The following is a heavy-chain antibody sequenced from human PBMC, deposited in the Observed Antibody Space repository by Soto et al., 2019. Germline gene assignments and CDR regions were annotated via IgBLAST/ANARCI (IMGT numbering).Heavy chain of an antibody. V-gene: IGHV1-58*01. CDR1: GFTFTSSA. D-gene: IGHD1-26*01. CDR2: IVVVSGNT. CDR3: ASEGIVGATPSHNGFDP. J-gene: IGHJ5*02. Sequence: QMQLVQSGPEVKKPGTSVKVSCKASGFTFTSSAVQWVRQARGQRLEWIGWIVVVSGNTNYAQKFQERVTITRDMSTSADYMELISLRSEDTAVYYCASEGIVGATPSHNGFDPWGQGTMVGVAS.